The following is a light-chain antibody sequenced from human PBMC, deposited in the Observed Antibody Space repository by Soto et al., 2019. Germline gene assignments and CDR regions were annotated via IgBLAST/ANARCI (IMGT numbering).Light chain of an antibody. CDR1: QSLLYGSTNKNY. CDR2: WAS. V-gene: IGKV4-1*01. J-gene: IGKJ1*01. CDR3: QQYYGAWT. Sequence: DIVMTQSPDSLAVSLGERATINCKSSQSLLYGSTNKNYLAWYQQQPGQPPKLLIYWASTRESGVPDRFSGSGSGTDFTLTISSLQAEDVAVYFCQQYYGAWTFGQGTKVEIK.